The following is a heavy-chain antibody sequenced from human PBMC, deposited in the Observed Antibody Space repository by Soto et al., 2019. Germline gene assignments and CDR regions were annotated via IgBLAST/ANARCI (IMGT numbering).Heavy chain of an antibody. CDR1: GFSFSHYE. CDR3: ARETTHDAIDI. J-gene: IGHJ3*02. Sequence: PGGSLRLSCAASGFSFSHYEMNWVRQAPGKGLEWVSNIRSNDESIYYADSVKGRFSMSRDNARNLVYLQMNSLRADDTAVYFCARETTHDAIDIWGQGTMVTVS. D-gene: IGHD4-17*01. CDR2: IRSNDESI. V-gene: IGHV3-48*03.